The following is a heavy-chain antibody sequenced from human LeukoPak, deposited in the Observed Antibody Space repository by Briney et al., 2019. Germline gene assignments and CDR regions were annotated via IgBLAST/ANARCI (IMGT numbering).Heavy chain of an antibody. CDR3: ARGESGYDNDAFDI. V-gene: IGHV1-2*02. D-gene: IGHD5-12*01. J-gene: IGHJ3*02. CDR2: INPNSGGT. CDR1: RYTFTGYY. Sequence: SVKVSCKASRYTFTGYYMHWVRQALGQELEWMGWINPNSGGTNYAQKFQGRVTMTRDTSISTAYMELSRLRSDDTAVYYCARGESGYDNDAFDIWGQGTMVTVSS.